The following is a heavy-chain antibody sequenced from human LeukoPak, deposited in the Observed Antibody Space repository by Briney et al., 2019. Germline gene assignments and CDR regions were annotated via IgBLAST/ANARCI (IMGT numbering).Heavy chain of an antibody. CDR1: GGSFSGHY. Sequence: SETLSLTCAVYGGSFSGHYWTWIRQPPGKGLQWIGEVNDRGSANYNPSLKSRLTISEDKSKNQFSLRLPSVTAADTAVYYCARGVVSGRFGDYYYYMDVSGIGTTVTVSS. CDR3: ARGVVSGRFGDYYYYMDV. D-gene: IGHD3-16*01. V-gene: IGHV4-34*01. J-gene: IGHJ6*03. CDR2: VNDRGSA.